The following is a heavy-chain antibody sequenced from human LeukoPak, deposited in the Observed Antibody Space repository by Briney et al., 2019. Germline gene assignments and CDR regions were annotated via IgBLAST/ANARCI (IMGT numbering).Heavy chain of an antibody. J-gene: IGHJ4*03. CDR1: GFIFRSFA. CDR2: ISGNGRDP. D-gene: IGHD5-24*01. V-gene: IGHV3-23*01. Sequence: GGSLRLSCEGSGFIFRSFAMNWVRQVPGKGLEWVSSISGNGRDPYYADSVKGRFTISRDSPKNTLYLQMNSLLTDDTAVYYCTKDQEVATIGGYFDSWGQGALVTVSS. CDR3: TKDQEVATIGGYFDS.